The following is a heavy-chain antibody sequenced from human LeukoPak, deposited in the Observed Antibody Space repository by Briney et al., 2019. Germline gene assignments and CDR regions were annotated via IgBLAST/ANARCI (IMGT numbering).Heavy chain of an antibody. CDR1: DASVTTYS. CDR3: ARDHYGSGSYKAYFDY. J-gene: IGHJ4*01. D-gene: IGHD3-10*01. CDR2: VYSSGAT. V-gene: IGHV4-4*07. Sequence: SETLSLTCTVSDASVTTYSWSWLRQPAGKALEWIGRVYSSGATKSNHSLKSRVTISADTSKNQFSLKLPSVTAADTAVYYCARDHYGSGSYKAYFDYWGHGIQVTVSS.